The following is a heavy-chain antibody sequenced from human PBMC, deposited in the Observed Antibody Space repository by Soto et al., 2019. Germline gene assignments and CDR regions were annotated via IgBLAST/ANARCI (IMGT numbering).Heavy chain of an antibody. J-gene: IGHJ4*02. V-gene: IGHV1-18*01. CDR1: GYTFTSYG. D-gene: IGHD2-15*01. CDR2: ISAYNGNT. Sequence: QVQLVQSEAEVKNSGASVKVSCKASGYTFTSYGISWVRQAPGQGLEWMGWISAYNGNTNYAQKLQGRVTMTTDPSTNTAYREVRSLRSDVTAVYYCSRLSGGCPNFDCWGQGTLVTVSS. CDR3: SRLSGGCPNFDC.